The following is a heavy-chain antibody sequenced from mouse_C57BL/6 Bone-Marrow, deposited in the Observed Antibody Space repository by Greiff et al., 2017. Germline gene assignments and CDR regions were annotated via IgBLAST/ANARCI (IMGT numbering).Heavy chain of an antibody. CDR1: GYTFTSYW. V-gene: IGHV1-55*01. CDR3: ARPYYSNYWYVDV. Sequence: VQLQQPGAELVKPGASVKMSCKASGYTFTSYWITWVKQRPGQGLEWIGDIYPGSGSTNYNEKFKSKATLTVDTSSSTAYMQLSSLTSEDSAFYYCARPYYSNYWYVDVWGTGTTVTVSA. CDR2: IYPGSGST. J-gene: IGHJ1*03. D-gene: IGHD2-5*01.